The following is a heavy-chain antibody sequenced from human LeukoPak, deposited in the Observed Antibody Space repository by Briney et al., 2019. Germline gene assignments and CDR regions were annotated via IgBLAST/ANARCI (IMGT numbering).Heavy chain of an antibody. CDR3: ARGNRTVTPYFDY. CDR2: INHSGST. Sequence: SETLPLTCAVYGGSFSGYYWSWIRQPPGKGLEWIGEINHSGSTNYNPSLKSRVTISVDTSKNQFSLKLSSVTAADTAVYYCARGNRTVTPYFDYWGQGTLVTVSS. D-gene: IGHD4-17*01. CDR1: GGSFSGYY. V-gene: IGHV4-34*01. J-gene: IGHJ4*02.